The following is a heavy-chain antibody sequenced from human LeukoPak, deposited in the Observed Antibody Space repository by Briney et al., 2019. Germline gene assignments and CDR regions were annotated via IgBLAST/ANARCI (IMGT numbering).Heavy chain of an antibody. CDR1: GGSISSYY. D-gene: IGHD6-6*01. J-gene: IGHJ4*02. CDR3: ARVYSSSSGTTFDY. V-gene: IGHV4-4*07. Sequence: SETLSLTCTVSGGSISSYYWSWIRQPAGKGLEWIGRIYASGSTSYNPSLKSRVTMSIDTSKNQFSLKLSSVTAADTAVYYCARVYSSSSGTTFDYCGQGALVTVSS. CDR2: IYASGST.